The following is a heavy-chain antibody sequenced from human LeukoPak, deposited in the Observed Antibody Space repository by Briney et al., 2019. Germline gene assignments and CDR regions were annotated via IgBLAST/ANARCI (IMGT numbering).Heavy chain of an antibody. J-gene: IGHJ4*02. Sequence: SETLSLTCAVYGGSFSGYYWSWIRQPPGKGLEWIGEINHSGSTNYNPSLKSRVTISVDTSKNQFSLKLSSVTAADTAVYYCARRRWSQWLVFSRFDYWGQGTLVTVSS. V-gene: IGHV4-34*01. D-gene: IGHD6-19*01. CDR2: INHSGST. CDR1: GGSFSGYY. CDR3: ARRRWSQWLVFSRFDY.